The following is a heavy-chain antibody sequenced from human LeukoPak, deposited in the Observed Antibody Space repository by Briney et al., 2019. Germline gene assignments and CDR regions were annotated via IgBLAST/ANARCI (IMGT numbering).Heavy chain of an antibody. CDR2: IDPGDSDT. J-gene: IGHJ4*02. V-gene: IGHV5-51*01. D-gene: IGHD6-13*01. CDR3: ARHEGIGSGWYY. Sequence: GASLQISCKGSGYSFTSYWIGWVRQLPGKGLEGMGIIDPGDSDTRYSPSFQGQVTISADKPISTAYLQWSSLKASDTAMYYCARHEGIGSGWYYWGQGTLVTVSS. CDR1: GYSFTSYW.